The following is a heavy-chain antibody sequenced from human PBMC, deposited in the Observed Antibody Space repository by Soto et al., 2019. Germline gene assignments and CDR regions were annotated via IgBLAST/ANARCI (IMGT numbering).Heavy chain of an antibody. J-gene: IGHJ6*02. D-gene: IGHD2-15*01. V-gene: IGHV3-33*01. CDR3: ARHRGGGYYYYVMDV. Sequence: GGSLRLSCAASGFTFSSFGIYWIRQAPGKGLEWVAVIWYDGSNKYYADSVKGRFTISRDNSKNTVYLQMDSLRAEDTAVYYCARHRGGGYYYYVMDVWSQGTTVTVSS. CDR1: GFTFSSFG. CDR2: IWYDGSNK.